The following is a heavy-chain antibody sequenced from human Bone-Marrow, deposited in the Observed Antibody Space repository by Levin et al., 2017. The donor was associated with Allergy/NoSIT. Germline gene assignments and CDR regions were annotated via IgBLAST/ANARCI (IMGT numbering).Heavy chain of an antibody. Sequence: QPGESLKISCAASGFTFSSSGMHWVRQAPGKGLEWVAGMSFDGSYKDYADSVKGRFTIARDNSKNTLHLQMHSLRVEDTAVYYCARQVAAAGLYYFDYWGQGTLVTVSS. CDR2: MSFDGSYK. J-gene: IGHJ4*02. CDR3: ARQVAAAGLYYFDY. D-gene: IGHD6-13*01. V-gene: IGHV3-30*03. CDR1: GFTFSSSG.